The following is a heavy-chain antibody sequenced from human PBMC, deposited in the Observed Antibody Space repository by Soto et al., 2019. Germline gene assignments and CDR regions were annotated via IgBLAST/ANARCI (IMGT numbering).Heavy chain of an antibody. J-gene: IGHJ6*02. CDR1: GGTFSSYA. CDR3: ARADIDYGVRRYYYYGMDV. D-gene: IGHD4-17*01. Sequence: SVKVSWKASGGTFSSYAISWVRQAPGQGLEWMGGIIPIFGTANYAQKFQGRVTITADESTSTAYMELSSLRSEDTAVYYCARADIDYGVRRYYYYGMDVWGQGTTVTVSS. CDR2: IIPIFGTA. V-gene: IGHV1-69*13.